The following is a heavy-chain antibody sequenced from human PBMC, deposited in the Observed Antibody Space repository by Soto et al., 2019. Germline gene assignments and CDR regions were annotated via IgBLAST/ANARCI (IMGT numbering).Heavy chain of an antibody. J-gene: IGHJ4*02. Sequence: SETLSLTGPVSGCSIRDFYWRWIRQPPGKGLEWIGYIYYSGSTNYNPSLKSRVTISVDTSKNQFSLNLRSMSPADTAVYYCARVGGLAARTFDYWGPGTLVTVSS. V-gene: IGHV4-59*01. CDR1: GCSIRDFY. D-gene: IGHD6-6*01. CDR2: IYYSGST. CDR3: ARVGGLAARTFDY.